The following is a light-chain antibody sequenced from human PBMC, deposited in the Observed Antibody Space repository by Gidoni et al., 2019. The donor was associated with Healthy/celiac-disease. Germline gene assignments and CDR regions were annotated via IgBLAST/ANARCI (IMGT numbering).Light chain of an antibody. CDR2: DDS. CDR3: QVWDRSSDHVV. CDR1: NIGSKS. V-gene: IGLV3-21*02. J-gene: IGLJ2*01. Sequence: SYVLTQPPSVSVAPGQTARITCGGNNIGSKSVHWYQQKPGQAPVLVVYDDSDRPSGIPERFSGSNAGNTATLTISRVEAGDEGDYYWQVWDRSSDHVVFGGGTKLTVL.